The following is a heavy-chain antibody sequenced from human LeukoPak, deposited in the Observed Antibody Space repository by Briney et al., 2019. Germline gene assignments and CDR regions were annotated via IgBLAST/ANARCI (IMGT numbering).Heavy chain of an antibody. CDR3: ARDSDYYGSRGYFDY. V-gene: IGHV3-30-3*01. D-gene: IGHD3-10*01. J-gene: IGHJ4*02. CDR2: ISYDGSNK. Sequence: GGSLRLSCEASGFTFSSYAMHWVRQAPGKGLEWVAVISYDGSNKYYADSVKGRFTISRDNSKNTLYLQMNSLRAEDTAVYYCARDSDYYGSRGYFDYWGQGTLVTVSS. CDR1: GFTFSSYA.